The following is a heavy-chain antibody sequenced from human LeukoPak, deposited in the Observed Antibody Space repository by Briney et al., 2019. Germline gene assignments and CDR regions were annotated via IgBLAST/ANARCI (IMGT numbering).Heavy chain of an antibody. V-gene: IGHV3-30-3*01. CDR2: ISYDGSNK. D-gene: IGHD5-12*01. Sequence: GRSLRLSCAASGFTFSSYAMHWVRQAPGKGLEWVAVISYDGSNKYYADSVKGRLTISRDNSKNTLYLQMNSLRAEDTAVYYCARDEGVATGYFDYWGQGTLVTVSS. CDR1: GFTFSSYA. CDR3: ARDEGVATGYFDY. J-gene: IGHJ4*02.